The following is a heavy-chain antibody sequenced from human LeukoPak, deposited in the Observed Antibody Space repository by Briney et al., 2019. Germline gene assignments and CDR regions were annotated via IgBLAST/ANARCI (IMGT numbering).Heavy chain of an antibody. V-gene: IGHV4-59*01. D-gene: IGHD6-13*01. CDR1: GGSISSYY. CDR2: IYYRGST. Sequence: SETLSLTCTVSGGSISSYYWSWIRQPPGKGLEWIGYIYYRGSTNYTPSLKSRVTISVDTSKNQFSLKLSSVTAADTAVYYCARQGLAAAGTDYWGQGTLVTVSS. CDR3: ARQGLAAAGTDY. J-gene: IGHJ4*02.